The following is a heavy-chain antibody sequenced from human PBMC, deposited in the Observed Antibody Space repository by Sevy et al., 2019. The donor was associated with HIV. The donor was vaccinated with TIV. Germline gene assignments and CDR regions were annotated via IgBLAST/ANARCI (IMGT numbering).Heavy chain of an antibody. CDR3: ARGGYYDSSGYYVDY. CDR1: GFTFSSYA. CDR2: ISYDGSNK. D-gene: IGHD3-22*01. V-gene: IGHV3-30*04. Sequence: GGSLRLSCAASGFTFSSYAMHWVHQAPGKGLEWVAVISYDGSNKYYADSVKGRFTISRDNSKNTLYLQMNSLRAEDTAVYYCARGGYYDSSGYYVDYWGQGTLVTVSS. J-gene: IGHJ4*02.